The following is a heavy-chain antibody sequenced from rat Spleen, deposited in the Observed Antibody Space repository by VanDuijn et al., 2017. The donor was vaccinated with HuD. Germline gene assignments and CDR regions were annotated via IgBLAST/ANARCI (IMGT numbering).Heavy chain of an antibody. CDR1: GLSFSNYD. D-gene: IGHD1-12*02. CDR3: TTDTFYDGTYYPGGFDY. J-gene: IGHJ2*01. V-gene: IGHV5-27*01. CDR2: ITNASGGT. Sequence: EVQLVESGGGLVQPGRSMKLSCAASGLSFSNYDMAWVRQAPGKGLEWVASITNASGGTHYPDSVKGRFTISRDIAKSTLYLQLDSLRSEDTATYYCTTDTFYDGTYYPGGFDYWGQGVMVTVSS.